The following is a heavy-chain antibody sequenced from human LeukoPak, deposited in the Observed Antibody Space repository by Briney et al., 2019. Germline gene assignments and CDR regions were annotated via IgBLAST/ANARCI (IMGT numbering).Heavy chain of an antibody. Sequence: GGSLRLSCAASGFTFSSYGMHWVRQAPGKGLEWVAFIRYDGSNKYYADSVKGRFTISRDNAKNSLYLQMNSLRAEDTAVYYCARESFAARWDWGQGTLVTVSS. D-gene: IGHD6-6*01. CDR1: GFTFSSYG. J-gene: IGHJ4*02. V-gene: IGHV3-30*02. CDR3: ARESFAARWD. CDR2: IRYDGSNK.